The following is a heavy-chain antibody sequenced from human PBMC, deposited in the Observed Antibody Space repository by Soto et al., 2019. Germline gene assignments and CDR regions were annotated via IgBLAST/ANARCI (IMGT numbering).Heavy chain of an antibody. CDR2: MNPNSGNT. CDR3: ARGQGSSWYFGSYYYYGMDV. V-gene: IGHV1-8*01. D-gene: IGHD6-13*01. Sequence: EASVKVSCKASGYTFTSYDINWVRQATGQGLEWMGWMNPNSGNTGYAQKFQGRVTMTRNTSISTAYMELSSLRSEDTAVYYCARGQGSSWYFGSYYYYGMDVWGQGTTVTVSS. CDR1: GYTFTSYD. J-gene: IGHJ6*02.